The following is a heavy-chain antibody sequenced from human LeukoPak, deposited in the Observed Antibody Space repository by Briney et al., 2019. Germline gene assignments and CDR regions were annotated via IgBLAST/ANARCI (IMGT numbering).Heavy chain of an antibody. V-gene: IGHV4-39*02. J-gene: IGHJ3*02. Sequence: PSETLSLTCTVSGGSISSSSYYWGWIRQPPGKGLEWIGSIYYSGSTYYNPSLKSRVTISVDTSKNQFSLKLSSVTAADTAVYYCARDVNYYDSSGYLDAFDIWGQGTMVTVSS. CDR2: IYYSGST. CDR3: ARDVNYYDSSGYLDAFDI. D-gene: IGHD3-22*01. CDR1: GGSISSSSYY.